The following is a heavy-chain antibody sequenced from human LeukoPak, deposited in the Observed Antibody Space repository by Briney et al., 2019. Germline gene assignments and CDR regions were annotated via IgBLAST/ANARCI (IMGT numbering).Heavy chain of an antibody. V-gene: IGHV3-21*01. J-gene: IGHJ4*02. CDR3: ARDRFQAVAAKY. CDR2: ISSSRNYI. Sequence: GGSLRLSCAASGFTFNSYNMNWVRQAPGKGLEWVSSISSSRNYIYYADSVKGRFTISRDNAKNSLYLQMNSLRAEDTAVYYCARDRFQAVAAKYWGQGTLVTVSS. CDR1: GFTFNSYN. D-gene: IGHD6-19*01.